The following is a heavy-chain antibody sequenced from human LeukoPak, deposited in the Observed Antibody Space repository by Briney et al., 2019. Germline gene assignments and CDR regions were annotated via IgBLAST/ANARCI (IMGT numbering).Heavy chain of an antibody. CDR2: MNPSTGNT. CDR3: ARLSETPAFYPGGRYLYLAY. CDR1: GYTFSSYD. Sequence: ASVKASCMASGYTFSSYDINWVRQATGQGLEWMGWMNPSTGNTGYAQKFQGRVTMTRDTSTSTAYMELSSLKSEDTAVYYCARLSETPAFYPGGRYLYLAYWGQGAQVTVSS. V-gene: IGHV1-8*01. J-gene: IGHJ4*02. D-gene: IGHD2-8*02.